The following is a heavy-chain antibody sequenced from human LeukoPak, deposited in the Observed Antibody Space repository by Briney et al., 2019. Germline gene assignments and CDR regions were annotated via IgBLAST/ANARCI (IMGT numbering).Heavy chain of an antibody. D-gene: IGHD6-13*01. CDR1: GYTFTSYG. CDR3: ATYSSSWHFDY. J-gene: IGHJ4*03. V-gene: IGHV1-18*01. CDR2: ISAYNGHT. Sequence: ASVKVSCKASGYTFTSYGINWVRQAPGQGLEWMGWISAYNGHTNYAQNLQGRVTMTTDTSTRTAYMELRSLRSDDTAVYYCATYSSSWHFDYWGQGTTVTVSS.